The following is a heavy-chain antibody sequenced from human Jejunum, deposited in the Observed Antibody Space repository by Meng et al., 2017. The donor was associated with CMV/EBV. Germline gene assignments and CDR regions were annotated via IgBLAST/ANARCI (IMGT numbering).Heavy chain of an antibody. V-gene: IGHV3-7*01. Sequence: FTFSAYWMTWVRQAPGKGLECLANIKQDGSEKYYVDSVKGRFTISRDNADNSLYLQMNNLTAEDTAVYYCARVGSTSSWARGPFDFWGQGTMVTISS. CDR2: IKQDGSEK. D-gene: IGHD6-6*01. CDR1: FTFSAYW. J-gene: IGHJ3*01. CDR3: ARVGSTSSWARGPFDF.